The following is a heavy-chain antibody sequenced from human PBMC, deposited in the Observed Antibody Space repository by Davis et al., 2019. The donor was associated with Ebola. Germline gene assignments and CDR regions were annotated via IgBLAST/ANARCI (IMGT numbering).Heavy chain of an antibody. V-gene: IGHV3-30*02. D-gene: IGHD3-16*01. CDR1: GFTFSSYG. CDR2: IRYDGSNK. J-gene: IGHJ4*02. Sequence: GESLKISCAASGFTFSSYGMHWVRQAPGKGLEWVAFIRYDGSNKYYADSVKGRFTISRDNSKNTLYLQMNSLRADDTAVYYCATDPYGGNPQSADYWGQGSLVTVSS. CDR3: ATDPYGGNPQSADY.